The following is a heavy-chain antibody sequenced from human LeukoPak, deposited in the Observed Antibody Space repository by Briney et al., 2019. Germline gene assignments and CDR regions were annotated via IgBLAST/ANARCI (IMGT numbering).Heavy chain of an antibody. CDR1: GGSISSYY. Sequence: SETLSLTCTVSGGSISSYYWSWIRQPPGKGLEWIGYIYYSGSTNYNPSLKSRVTISVDTSKNQFSLKLSSVTAADTAVYYCALYDSSGYGVYWGQGTLVTVSS. CDR3: ALYDSSGYGVY. J-gene: IGHJ4*02. D-gene: IGHD3-22*01. V-gene: IGHV4-59*01. CDR2: IYYSGST.